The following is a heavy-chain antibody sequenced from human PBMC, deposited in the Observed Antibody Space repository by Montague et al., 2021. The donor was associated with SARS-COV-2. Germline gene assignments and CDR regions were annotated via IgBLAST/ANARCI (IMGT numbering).Heavy chain of an antibody. V-gene: IGHV4-59*12. D-gene: IGHD2-8*01. CDR2: IYSSGST. J-gene: IGHJ6*02. Sequence: SETLSLTCTVSGASMSGSYWGWVRQPPGKGPEWIGNIYSSGSTHYNPSLKSRVTILVDTSKNHFSLNLTSVTAADTAVYYCARDRPSTLKTFYYYALDVWGQGTTVTVSS. CDR3: ARDRPSTLKTFYYYALDV. CDR1: GASMSGSY.